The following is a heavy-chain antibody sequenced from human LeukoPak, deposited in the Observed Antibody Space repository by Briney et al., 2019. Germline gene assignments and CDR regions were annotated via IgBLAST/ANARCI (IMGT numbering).Heavy chain of an antibody. Sequence: PGGSLRLSCAASGFTFSSYGMHWVRQAPGMGLEWVAVISYDGSNKYYADSVKGRFTISRDNSKNTLYLQMNSLRAEDTAVYYCAKDRPKRWLQYSFDYWGQGTLVTVSS. D-gene: IGHD5-24*01. J-gene: IGHJ4*02. V-gene: IGHV3-30*18. CDR2: ISYDGSNK. CDR1: GFTFSSYG. CDR3: AKDRPKRWLQYSFDY.